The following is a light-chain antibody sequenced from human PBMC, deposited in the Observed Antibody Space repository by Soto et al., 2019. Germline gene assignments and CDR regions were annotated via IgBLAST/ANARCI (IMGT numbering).Light chain of an antibody. CDR3: QQYNSYPT. V-gene: IGKV1-5*03. Sequence: DIQMTQSPSTLSASVGDRVTITCRASQSISSWLAWYQQKPGKAPKLLIYKASSLESGVPSRFRGRGSGTEFTLTISILQPDDFATYYCQQYNSYPTFGGGTKVEIK. CDR1: QSISSW. J-gene: IGKJ4*01. CDR2: KAS.